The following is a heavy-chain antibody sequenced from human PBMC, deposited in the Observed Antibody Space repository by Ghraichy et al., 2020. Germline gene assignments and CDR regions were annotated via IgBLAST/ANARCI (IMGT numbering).Heavy chain of an antibody. V-gene: IGHV4-34*01. J-gene: IGHJ4*02. CDR3: ARGRGDIVVVPASGRNFDY. CDR2: INHSGST. CDR1: GGSFSGYY. Sequence: SETLSLTCAVYGGSFSGYYWSWIRQPPGKGLEWIGEINHSGSTNYNPSLKSRVTISVDTSKNQFSLKLSSVTAADTAVYYCARGRGDIVVVPASGRNFDYWGQGTLVTVFS. D-gene: IGHD2-2*01.